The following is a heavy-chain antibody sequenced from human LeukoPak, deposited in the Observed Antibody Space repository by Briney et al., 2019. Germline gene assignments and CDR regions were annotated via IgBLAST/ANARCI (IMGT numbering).Heavy chain of an antibody. D-gene: IGHD2-8*01. V-gene: IGHV3-23*01. Sequence: GGSLRLSCAASGFTFSSYAMSWVRQAPGKGLEWVSAISGSGGSTYYADSVKGRFTISRDNSKNTLYLQMNSLRAEDTAVYYCAKDPTPVLMPIGGYYYYGMDVWGQGTTVTVSS. CDR1: GFTFSSYA. CDR3: AKDPTPVLMPIGGYYYYGMDV. J-gene: IGHJ6*02. CDR2: ISGSGGST.